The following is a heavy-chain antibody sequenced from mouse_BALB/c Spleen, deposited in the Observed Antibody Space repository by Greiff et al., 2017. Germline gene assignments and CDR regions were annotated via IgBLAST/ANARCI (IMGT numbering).Heavy chain of an antibody. Sequence: EVKLVESGGGLVKLGGSLKLSCAASGFTFSSYYMSWVRQTPEKRLELVAAINSNGGSTYYPDTVKGRFTISRDNAKNTLYLQMSSLKSEDTALYYCARHGDYDEMDYWGQGTSVTVSS. V-gene: IGHV5-6-2*01. CDR3: ARHGDYDEMDY. J-gene: IGHJ4*01. D-gene: IGHD2-4*01. CDR1: GFTFSSYY. CDR2: INSNGGST.